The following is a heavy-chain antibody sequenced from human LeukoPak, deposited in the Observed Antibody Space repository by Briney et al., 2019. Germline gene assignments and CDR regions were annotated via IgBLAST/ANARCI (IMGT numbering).Heavy chain of an antibody. V-gene: IGHV4-39*01. D-gene: IGHD2-15*01. CDR1: GGSISSSSYY. J-gene: IGHJ4*02. CDR2: IYYSGST. CDR3: ARMGGPSVGSCYDY. Sequence: PSETLSLACTVSGGSISSSSYYWGWIRQPPGKGLEWIATIYYSGSTYYNPSLKSRVTISVDTSKNQFSLKLTSVTAADTAVYYCARMGGPSVGSCYDYWGQGTLVTISS.